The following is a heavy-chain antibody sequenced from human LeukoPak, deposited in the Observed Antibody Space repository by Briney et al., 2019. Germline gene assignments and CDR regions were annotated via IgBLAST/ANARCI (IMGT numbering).Heavy chain of an antibody. CDR3: ARSAITGTTPTYDY. D-gene: IGHD1-20*01. V-gene: IGHV4-39*07. J-gene: IGHJ4*02. CDR1: GGSISRSTYY. CDR2: IHYSGST. Sequence: PSETLSLTCTVSGGSISRSTYYWGWIRQPPGKGLEWIGSIHYSGSTNYNPSLKSRVTISVDTSKNQFSLKLSSVTAADTAVYYCARSAITGTTPTYDYWGQGTLVTVSS.